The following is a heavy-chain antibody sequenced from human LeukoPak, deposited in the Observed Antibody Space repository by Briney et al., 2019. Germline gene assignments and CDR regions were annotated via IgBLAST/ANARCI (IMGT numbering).Heavy chain of an antibody. J-gene: IGHJ4*02. D-gene: IGHD2/OR15-2a*01. CDR3: AREGISRKMDFDY. CDR1: GFTFSSHA. CDR2: ITNDNYDT. Sequence: GGSLRLSCAASGFTFSSHAMSRVRQAPEKGLEWVSSITNDNYDTFYADSVKGRFTISRDESKNTLYLQMKSLRAEDTAVYYCAREGISRKMDFDYWGQGTLVTVSS. V-gene: IGHV3-23*01.